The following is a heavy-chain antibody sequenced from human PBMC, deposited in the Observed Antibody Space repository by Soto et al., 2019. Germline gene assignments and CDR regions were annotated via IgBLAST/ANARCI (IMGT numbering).Heavy chain of an antibody. Sequence: GGSLRLSCAASGFTFSSYAMSWVRQAPGKGLEWVSAISGSGGSTYYADSVKGRFTISRDNSKNTLYLQMNSLRAEDTAVYYCAKADYYDSSGYYSASVYWGQGTLVTV. CDR1: GFTFSSYA. CDR2: ISGSGGST. J-gene: IGHJ4*02. CDR3: AKADYYDSSGYYSASVY. D-gene: IGHD3-22*01. V-gene: IGHV3-23*01.